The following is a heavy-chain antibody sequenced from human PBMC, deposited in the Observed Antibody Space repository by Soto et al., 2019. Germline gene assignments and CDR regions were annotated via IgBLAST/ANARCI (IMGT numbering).Heavy chain of an antibody. V-gene: IGHV4-31*03. Sequence: QVQLQESGPGLVKPSQTLSLTCTVSGGSISSGGYYWSWIRQHPGKGLEWIGYIYYSGSTYYNPYLRRRVTLSVDTSKNQFSLKLSSVTAADTAVYYCAGDRRGYSSSWYFDYWGQGTLVTVSS. D-gene: IGHD6-13*01. J-gene: IGHJ4*02. CDR3: AGDRRGYSSSWYFDY. CDR1: GGSISSGGYY. CDR2: IYYSGST.